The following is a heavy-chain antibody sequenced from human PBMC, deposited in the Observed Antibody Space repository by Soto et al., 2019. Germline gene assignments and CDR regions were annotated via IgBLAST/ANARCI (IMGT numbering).Heavy chain of an antibody. V-gene: IGHV5-10-1*01. CDR1: GYSFTSYW. Sequence: LGESLKISCKGSGYSFTSYWISWVRQMPGKGLEWMGRIDPSDSYTNYSPSFQGHVTISADKSISTAYLQWSSLKASDTAMYYCALPVGGPYGYYYGMDVWGQGTTVTVSS. J-gene: IGHJ6*02. CDR2: IDPSDSYT. CDR3: ALPVGGPYGYYYGMDV. D-gene: IGHD3-10*01.